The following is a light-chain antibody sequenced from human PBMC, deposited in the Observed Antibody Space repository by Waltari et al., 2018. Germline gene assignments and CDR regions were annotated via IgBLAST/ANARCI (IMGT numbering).Light chain of an antibody. CDR2: ATS. V-gene: IGKV1-39*01. J-gene: IGKJ2*01. CDR3: QQSYTTPRT. CDR1: QNINTY. Sequence: DIQMTQSPSSLSASVGDRVTITCRASQNINTYLNWYQQKVGRAPKLLIYATSSLQSGVPSRFSGSGSGTHFTLTINSLQPEDFATYSCQQSYTTPRTFGQGTNLGIK.